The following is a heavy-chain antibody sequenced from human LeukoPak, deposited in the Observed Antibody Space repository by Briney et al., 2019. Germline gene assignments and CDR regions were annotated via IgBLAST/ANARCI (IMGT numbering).Heavy chain of an antibody. V-gene: IGHV4-39*01. CDR3: ARREGFGELYRV. Sequence: PSETLSLTCTLSGDSISSSSYYWGWIRQPPGKGLEWIGSIYYSGSTYYNPSLKSRVTISVDTSKNQFSLKLSSVTAADTAVYYCARREGFGELYRVWGQGTLVTVSS. J-gene: IGHJ4*02. D-gene: IGHD3-10*01. CDR1: GDSISSSSYY. CDR2: IYYSGST.